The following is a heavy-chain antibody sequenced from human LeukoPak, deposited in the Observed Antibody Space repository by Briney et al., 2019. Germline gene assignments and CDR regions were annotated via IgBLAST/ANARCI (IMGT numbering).Heavy chain of an antibody. J-gene: IGHJ4*02. CDR3: ARDHNCAFDN. D-gene: IGHD1-1*01. CDR1: GFPFIEYS. V-gene: IGHV3-48*01. CDR2: IGIDSGNT. Sequence: GGSLRLSCTASGFPFIEYSMNWVRQAPGKGLEWISYIGIDSGNTKYADSVRGRFTIAADKAKNSLYLQMNSLRVEDTAVYYCARDHNCAFDNWGQGTLVSVAS.